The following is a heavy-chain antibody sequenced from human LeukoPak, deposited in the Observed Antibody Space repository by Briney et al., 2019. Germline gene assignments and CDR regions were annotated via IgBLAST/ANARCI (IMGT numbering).Heavy chain of an antibody. CDR3: ARDSHPDSSGHRAFDI. D-gene: IGHD3-22*01. V-gene: IGHV4-39*07. CDR2: IYYSGST. Sequence: PSETLSLTCTVSGGSISSSSYYWGWIRQPPGKGLEWIGSIYYSGSTYYNPSLKSRVTISVDTSKNQFSLKLSSVTAADTAVYYCARDSHPDSSGHRAFDIWGQGTMVTVSS. J-gene: IGHJ3*02. CDR1: GGSISSSSYY.